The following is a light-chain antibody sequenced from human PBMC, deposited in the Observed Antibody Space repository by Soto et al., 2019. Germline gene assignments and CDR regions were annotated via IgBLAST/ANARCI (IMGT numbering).Light chain of an antibody. J-gene: IGLJ2*01. CDR1: SSNIGTNT. CDR3: EAWDDSLYGAV. CDR2: SND. V-gene: IGLV1-44*01. Sequence: QSVLTQPPAASGTHGQRVTISCSGSSSNIGTNTVNWYQQLPGTAPKLLIYSNDLRPSGVPDRFSGSKSGTSASLAISGLQSEDEADYYCEAWDDSLYGAVFGGGTKLTVL.